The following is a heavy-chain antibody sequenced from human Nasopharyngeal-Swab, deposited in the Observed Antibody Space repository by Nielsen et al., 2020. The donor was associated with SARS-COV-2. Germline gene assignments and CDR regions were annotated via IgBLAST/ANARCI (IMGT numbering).Heavy chain of an antibody. V-gene: IGHV3-49*02. D-gene: IGHD3-3*01. J-gene: IGHJ4*02. CDR2: IRSKAYGGTT. CDR3: TRDDFWSGYHDY. Sequence: GESLKISCAASGFTLTSYAMSWVRQAPGKGLEWVGFIRSKAYGGTTEYAASVKGRFTISRDDSKSIAYLQMNSLKTEDTAVYYCTRDDFWSGYHDYWGQETLVTVSS. CDR1: GFTLTSYA.